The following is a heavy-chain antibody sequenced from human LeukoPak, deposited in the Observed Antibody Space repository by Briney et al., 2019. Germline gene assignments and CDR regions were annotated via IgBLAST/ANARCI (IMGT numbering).Heavy chain of an antibody. CDR1: GFTFSSYG. Sequence: GRSLRLSCAASGFTFSSYGMHWVRQAPGKGLEWVAVIPYDGSNKYYADSVKGRFTISRDNSKNTLYLQMNSLRAEDTAVYYCARGPMVRGVIISRVSWFDPWGQGTLVTVSS. D-gene: IGHD3-10*01. J-gene: IGHJ5*02. CDR3: ARGPMVRGVIISRVSWFDP. V-gene: IGHV3-30*03. CDR2: IPYDGSNK.